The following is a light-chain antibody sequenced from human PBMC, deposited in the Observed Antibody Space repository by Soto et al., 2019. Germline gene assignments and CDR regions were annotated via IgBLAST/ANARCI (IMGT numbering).Light chain of an antibody. J-gene: IGKJ4*01. Sequence: DIQMTQSPDTLSASIGDRVTITCRASQNIGSWLAWYQQRPGKAPKVLIYDASTLETGVPSRFSGSRSGTEFTLTISSLQPDDFATYYCQQYNNPVTFGGGTKVDIK. V-gene: IGKV1-5*01. CDR1: QNIGSW. CDR3: QQYNNPVT. CDR2: DAS.